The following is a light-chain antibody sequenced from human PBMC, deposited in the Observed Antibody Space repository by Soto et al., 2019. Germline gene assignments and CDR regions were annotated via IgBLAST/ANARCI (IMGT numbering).Light chain of an antibody. CDR1: QSIRSS. J-gene: IGKJ1*01. V-gene: IGKV1-5*01. Sequence: DSQMTQSPSTLSAFGGDRVTITSRASQSIRSSLAWYQQKPGKAPNLLIYGASSLERGVPSRFSGSGSGTEFTLTISSLQPDDFATYYCQQYNTYPRTFGQGTKVDIK. CDR2: GAS. CDR3: QQYNTYPRT.